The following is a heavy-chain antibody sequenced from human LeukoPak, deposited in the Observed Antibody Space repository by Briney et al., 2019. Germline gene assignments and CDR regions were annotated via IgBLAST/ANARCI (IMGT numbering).Heavy chain of an antibody. CDR3: ARGQGTVTTH. CDR2: INHSGSA. CDR1: GGSFSAYY. Sequence: SETLSLTCAASGGSFSAYYWTWIRQPPGKGLEWIGEINHSGSANYNPSLKSRVTISLDTSKNQFSLKLSSVTAADTAVYYCARGQGTVTTHWGQGTLVTVSS. V-gene: IGHV4-34*01. D-gene: IGHD4-17*01. J-gene: IGHJ4*02.